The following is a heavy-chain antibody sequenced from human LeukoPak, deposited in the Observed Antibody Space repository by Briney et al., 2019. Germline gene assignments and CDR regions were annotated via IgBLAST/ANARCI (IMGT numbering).Heavy chain of an antibody. CDR1: GYTFTGYY. CDR3: AREGKYCSSTSCYKYYYYYGMDV. V-gene: IGHV1-2*06. CDR2: INPNSGGT. J-gene: IGHJ6*02. Sequence: ASVKVSCKASGYTFTGYYMHWVRQAPGQGLEWMGRINPNSGGTNYAQKFQGRVTMIRDTSISTAYMELSRLRSDDTAVYYCAREGKYCSSTSCYKYYYYYGMDVWGQGTTVTVSS. D-gene: IGHD2-2*01.